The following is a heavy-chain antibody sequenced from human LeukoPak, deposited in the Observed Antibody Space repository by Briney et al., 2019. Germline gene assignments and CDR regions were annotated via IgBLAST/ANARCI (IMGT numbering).Heavy chain of an antibody. CDR2: IRYGADSA. Sequence: GGSLRLSCAASGFTFSSYAMHWVRQAPGKGLEWVSTIRYGADSAYYADSVKGRFTISRDNSKNTVYLQMNSLRVDDTAVYYCAKGLTTHDYWGQGTLVTVSS. V-gene: IGHV3-23*01. CDR3: AKGLTTHDY. D-gene: IGHD4-11*01. J-gene: IGHJ4*02. CDR1: GFTFSSYA.